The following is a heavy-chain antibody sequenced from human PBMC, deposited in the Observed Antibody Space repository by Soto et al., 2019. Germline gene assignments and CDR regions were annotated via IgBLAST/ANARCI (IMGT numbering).Heavy chain of an antibody. CDR1: GDSVSSNSAA. V-gene: IGHV6-1*01. CDR2: TYYRSRWYN. CDR3: DGGRCYGIPLDV. D-gene: IGHD2-15*01. Sequence: PSQTLSLTCAISGDSVSSNSAAWNWIRLSPSRGLEWLARTYYRSRWYNDYAVSVRSRITVNPDTSKNQFSLQLTSVTPEDTAVYYCDGGRCYGIPLDVWGKGTTVTVSS. J-gene: IGHJ6*04.